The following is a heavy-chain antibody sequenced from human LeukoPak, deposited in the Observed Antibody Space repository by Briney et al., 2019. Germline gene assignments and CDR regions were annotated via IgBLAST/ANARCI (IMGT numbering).Heavy chain of an antibody. CDR3: AKGVTPPPRTLFDY. CDR2: IIPILGIA. D-gene: IGHD4-23*01. J-gene: IGHJ4*02. Sequence: SVKVSCKASGYTFTSYAISWVRQAPGQGLEWMGRIIPILGIANYAQKFQGRVTITADKSTSTAYMELSSLRSEDTAVYYCAKGVTPPPRTLFDYWGQGTLVTVSS. V-gene: IGHV1-69*04. CDR1: GYTFTSYA.